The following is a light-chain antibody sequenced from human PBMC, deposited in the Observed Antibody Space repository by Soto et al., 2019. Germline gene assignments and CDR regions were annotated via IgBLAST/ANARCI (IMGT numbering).Light chain of an antibody. CDR2: KAS. CDR3: QQYNSYPCT. Sequence: DIQMTQSPSTLSASVGNRVIITCRASQSISGWLAWYQQKPGRAPNLLIYKASTLASGVPSRFSGSGSGTEFTLTISSLQPDDFETYYCQQYNSYPCTFGQGTKVDI. CDR1: QSISGW. J-gene: IGKJ2*02. V-gene: IGKV1-5*03.